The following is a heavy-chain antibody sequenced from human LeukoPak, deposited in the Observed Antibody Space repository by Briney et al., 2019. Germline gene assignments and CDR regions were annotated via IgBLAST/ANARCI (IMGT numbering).Heavy chain of an antibody. CDR1: GFTFSSYS. Sequence: PGGSLRLSCAASGFTFSSYSMNWVRQDPGKGLEWVSSISSSSSYIYYADSVKGRFTISRDNAKNSLYLQMNSLRAEDTDVYYCARSTFGLTRSGPTDYWGQGALVTVSS. V-gene: IGHV3-21*01. CDR2: ISSSSSYI. D-gene: IGHD3-16*01. J-gene: IGHJ4*02. CDR3: ARSTFGLTRSGPTDY.